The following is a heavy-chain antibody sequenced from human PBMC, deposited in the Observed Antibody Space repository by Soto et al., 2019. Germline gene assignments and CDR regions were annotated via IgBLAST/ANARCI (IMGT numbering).Heavy chain of an antibody. CDR3: VRDRTLLVSTSIDY. CDR1: GFSFSSHE. Sequence: LRLSCAASGFSFSSHEMNWVRQAPGKGLEWVAYISYSGSPTKYADSVKGRFTISRDNARNSLFLQMNSLRVEDSALYYCVRDRTLLVSTSIDYWGHGTLVTVSS. D-gene: IGHD5-12*01. CDR2: ISYSGSPT. J-gene: IGHJ4*01. V-gene: IGHV3-48*03.